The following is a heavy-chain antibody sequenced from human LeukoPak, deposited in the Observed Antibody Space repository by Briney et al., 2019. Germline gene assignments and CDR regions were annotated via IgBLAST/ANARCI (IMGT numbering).Heavy chain of an antibody. Sequence: ASVKVSCKASGGTFSSYSISWVRQAPGQGLEWMGGIIPIFGTANYAQKFQGRVTITADESTSTAYMELSSLRSEDTAVYYCARSTSSPRSWFDPWGQGTLVTVSS. D-gene: IGHD2-2*01. CDR3: ARSTSSPRSWFDP. CDR2: IIPIFGTA. J-gene: IGHJ5*02. CDR1: GGTFSSYS. V-gene: IGHV1-69*13.